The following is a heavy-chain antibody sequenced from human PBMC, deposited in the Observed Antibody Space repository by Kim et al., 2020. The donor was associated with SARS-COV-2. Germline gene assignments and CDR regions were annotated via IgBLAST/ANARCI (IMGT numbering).Heavy chain of an antibody. D-gene: IGHD3-16*01. V-gene: IGHV4-59*01. Sequence: SETLSLTCTVSGGPITAYYWTWIRQPPGKGLEWIGYIYSSGTTNYNPSLKSRVTISLETSKNQLSLKLYSVTAAVTAVYFCARDPSGFYTHGYDYWGQGT. CDR2: IYSSGTT. J-gene: IGHJ4*02. CDR3: ARDPSGFYTHGYDY. CDR1: GGPITAYY.